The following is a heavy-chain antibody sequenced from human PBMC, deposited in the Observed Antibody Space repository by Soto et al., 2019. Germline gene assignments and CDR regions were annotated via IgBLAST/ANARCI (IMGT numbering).Heavy chain of an antibody. CDR3: ARSETTVTTQTTFDY. Sequence: SQTLSLTCVISGDSVSSNSAAWNWIRQSPSRGLEWLGRTYYRSKWYNDYAVSVKSRITINPDTSKNQFSLQLNSVTPEDTAVDYCARSETTVTTQTTFDYWGQGTLVTVSS. CDR2: TYYRSKWYN. D-gene: IGHD4-17*01. V-gene: IGHV6-1*01. CDR1: GDSVSSNSAA. J-gene: IGHJ4*02.